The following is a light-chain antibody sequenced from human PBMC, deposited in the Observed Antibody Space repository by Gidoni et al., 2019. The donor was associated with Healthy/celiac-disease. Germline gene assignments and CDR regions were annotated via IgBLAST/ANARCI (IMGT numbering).Light chain of an antibody. CDR1: QSVLYNSNNKNY. CDR3: QQHYDIPWT. CDR2: WAS. J-gene: IGKJ1*01. V-gene: IGKV4-1*01. Sequence: DIVMTQSPDSLAVSLGERATIICKSSQSVLYNSNNKNYLAWYQQKPGQPPKLLFYWASTRQAGVPDRFSGSGSGTDFTLSISSLQAEDVAVYYCQQHYDIPWTFGRGTRLELK.